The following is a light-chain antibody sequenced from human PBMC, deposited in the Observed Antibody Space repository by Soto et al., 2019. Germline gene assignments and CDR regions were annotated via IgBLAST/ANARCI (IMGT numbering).Light chain of an antibody. CDR3: AALYDSLSAWV. V-gene: IGLV1-47*01. CDR1: YINVGNNL. CDR2: KTD. J-gene: IGLJ3*02. Sequence: QSVLSQPPSASGTPGQRVTISCSGGYINVGNNLVFWYHKRPGTAQQRPGSAPKLLIYKTDQRPSGVPDRFSGSKSGNSASLAIIGLLSEDEADYSCAALYDSLSAWVFGGGTKLTVL.